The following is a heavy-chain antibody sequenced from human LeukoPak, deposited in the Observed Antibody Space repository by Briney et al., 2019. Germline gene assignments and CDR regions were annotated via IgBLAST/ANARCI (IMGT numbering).Heavy chain of an antibody. V-gene: IGHV3-9*01. CDR3: AKDGIAAAYYYYMDV. CDR1: GFTFDDYA. D-gene: IGHD6-13*01. CDR2: ISWNSGSI. J-gene: IGHJ6*03. Sequence: GRSLRHSCAASGFTFDDYAMHWVRQAPGKGLEWVSGISWNSGSIGYADSVKGRFTISRDNAKNSLYLQMNSLRAEDTALYYCAKDGIAAAYYYYMDVWGKGTTVTVSS.